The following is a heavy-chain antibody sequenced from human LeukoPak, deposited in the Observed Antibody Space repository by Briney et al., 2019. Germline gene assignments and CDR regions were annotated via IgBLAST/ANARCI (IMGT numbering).Heavy chain of an antibody. V-gene: IGHV4-34*01. CDR2: INHSGST. CDR3: ARVEAAGNYFDY. D-gene: IGHD6-13*01. Sequence: SETLSLTCAVYGGSFSGYYWSWIRQPPGKGLEWIGEINHSGSTNYNPSLKSRVTISVDASKNQFSLKLSSVTAADTAVYYCARVEAAGNYFDYWGQGTLVTVSS. CDR1: GGSFSGYY. J-gene: IGHJ4*02.